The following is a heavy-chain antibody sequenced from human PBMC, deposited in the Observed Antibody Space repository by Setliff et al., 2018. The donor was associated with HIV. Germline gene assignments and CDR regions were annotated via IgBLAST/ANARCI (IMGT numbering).Heavy chain of an antibody. CDR3: VKDVLKFWSGSGALDF. J-gene: IGHJ4*02. CDR2: IWYDASKK. CDR1: GFTFSNYD. D-gene: IGHD3-3*01. V-gene: IGHV3-33*06. Sequence: GGSLRLSCAASGFTFSNYDMNWVRQAPGKGLEWVALIWYDASKKEYSDSVKGRFNILRDDSKKTAYLQMNSLRDEDTAVYYCVKDVLKFWSGSGALDFWGPGTLVTVSS.